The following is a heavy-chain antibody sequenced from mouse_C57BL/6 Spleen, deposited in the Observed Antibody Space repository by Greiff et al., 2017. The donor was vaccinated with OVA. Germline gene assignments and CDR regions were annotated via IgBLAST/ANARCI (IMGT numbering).Heavy chain of an antibody. D-gene: IGHD1-1*01. V-gene: IGHV1-50*01. CDR1: GYTFTSYW. J-gene: IGHJ2*01. CDR3: ARDYYGSSPSFDY. CDR2: IDPSDSYT. Sequence: VQLQQPGAELVKPGASVKLSCKASGYTFTSYWMQWVKQRPGQGLEWIGEIDPSDSYTNYNQKFKGKATLTVDTSSSTAYMQLSSLTSEDSAVYYCARDYYGSSPSFDYWGQGTTLTVSS.